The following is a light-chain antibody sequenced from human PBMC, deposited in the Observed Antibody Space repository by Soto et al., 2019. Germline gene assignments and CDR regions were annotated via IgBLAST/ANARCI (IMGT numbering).Light chain of an antibody. CDR1: QSVSSS. J-gene: IGKJ4*01. CDR2: DAS. Sequence: EIVLTQSPGTLSLSPGERATLSCRASQSVSSSLAWYQQKPGQAPRLLIYDASNRATGIPARFSGSGSGTDFTLTISSLEPEDFAVYYCQQRANWPPVTFGGGTKVDIK. CDR3: QQRANWPPVT. V-gene: IGKV3-11*01.